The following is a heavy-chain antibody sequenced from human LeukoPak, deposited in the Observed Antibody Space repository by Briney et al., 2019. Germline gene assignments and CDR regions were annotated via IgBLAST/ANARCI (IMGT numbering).Heavy chain of an antibody. Sequence: SETLSLTCTVFGDSINSHYWSWVRQAPGKGLEWIGYIFYSGDTNYSPSLKSRVTISIDTSKKQFSLRLTSVTTADTAVYFCARTGDYSRSTGGWFDPWGQETLVTVSS. CDR2: IFYSGDT. V-gene: IGHV4-59*11. D-gene: IGHD4-11*01. J-gene: IGHJ5*02. CDR3: ARTGDYSRSTGGWFDP. CDR1: GDSINSHY.